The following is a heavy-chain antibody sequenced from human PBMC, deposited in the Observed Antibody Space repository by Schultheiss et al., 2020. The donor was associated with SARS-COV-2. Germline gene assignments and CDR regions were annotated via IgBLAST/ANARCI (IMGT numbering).Heavy chain of an antibody. V-gene: IGHV3-49*04. Sequence: GESLKISCTTSGFTFRDYSMSWVRQAPGKGLEWVGFIRSKAYGGTTEYAASVQGRFSISRDDSKSIAYLQMNSLKTEDTAVYYCAKDRHYHFWTAHSPSYFDYWGQGTLVTVSS. CDR3: AKDRHYHFWTAHSPSYFDY. J-gene: IGHJ4*02. CDR2: IRSKAYGGTT. D-gene: IGHD3-3*01. CDR1: GFTFRDYS.